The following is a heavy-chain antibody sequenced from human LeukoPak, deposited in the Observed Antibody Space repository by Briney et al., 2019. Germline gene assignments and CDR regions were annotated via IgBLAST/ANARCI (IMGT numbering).Heavy chain of an antibody. CDR2: ITVIGGST. V-gene: IGHV3-23*01. CDR1: GFTFSTND. D-gene: IGHD4-23*01. CDR3: ARIKDYGGNSDFDY. Sequence: GSLRLSCAASGFTFSTNDMSWVRPAPGKGLEWVSVITVIGGSTYNADSVKGRFTISRDNAKNSLYLQTSSLRAEDTAVYYCARIKDYGGNSDFDYWGQGTLVTVSS. J-gene: IGHJ4*02.